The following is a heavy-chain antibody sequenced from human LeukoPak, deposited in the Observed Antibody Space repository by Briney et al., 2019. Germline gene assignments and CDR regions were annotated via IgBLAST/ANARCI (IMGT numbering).Heavy chain of an antibody. D-gene: IGHD2-2*01. CDR3: ASGKVRVVPAATGAPFDY. J-gene: IGHJ4*02. CDR1: GGTFTSYA. CDR2: IIPIFGTA. V-gene: IGHV1-69*06. Sequence: SVKVSCKASGGTFTSYAISWVRQAPGQGLEWMGGIIPIFGTANYAQKFQGRVTITADKSTSTAYMELSSLRSEDTAVYYCASGKVRVVPAATGAPFDYWGQGTLVTVSS.